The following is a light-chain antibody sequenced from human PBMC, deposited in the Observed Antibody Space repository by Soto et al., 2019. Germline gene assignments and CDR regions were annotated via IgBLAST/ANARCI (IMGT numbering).Light chain of an antibody. CDR2: AAS. CDR1: QSISSY. CDR3: QQSYSTPIN. V-gene: IGKV1-39*01. Sequence: DIQMTQSPSSLSASVGDRVTITCRASQSISSYLNWYQQNPGQAPKLLIYAASSLQSGVTSRFSGSGSGTDFTLTISSLQPEDFATYYCQQSYSTPINFGQGTRLEIK. J-gene: IGKJ5*01.